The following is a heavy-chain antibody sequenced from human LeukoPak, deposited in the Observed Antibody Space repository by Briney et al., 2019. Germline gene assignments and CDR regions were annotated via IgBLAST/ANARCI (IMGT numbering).Heavy chain of an antibody. D-gene: IGHD3-10*02. V-gene: IGHV3-30*02. CDR3: AELGITMIGGV. J-gene: IGHJ6*04. Sequence: PGGSLRLSCAASGFMFSDYGMHWVRQAPGKGLEWVAFMRYDGKNQHYADSVQGRFTISRDNAKNSLYLQMNSLRAEDTAVYYCAELGITMIGGVWGKGTSVTISS. CDR1: GFMFSDYG. CDR2: MRYDGKNQ.